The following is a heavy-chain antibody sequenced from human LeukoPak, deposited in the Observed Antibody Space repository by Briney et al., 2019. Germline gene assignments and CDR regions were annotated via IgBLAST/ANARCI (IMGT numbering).Heavy chain of an antibody. Sequence: ASVKVSCNTSGYTFTSYGISWVRQAPGQGLEYMGWTNTYNGHTNYAQKLQGRVTVTTDTSTSTAYLELRSLRSDDTAVYYCARDGPRGYFQHWGQGTLITVSS. CDR2: TNTYNGHT. CDR1: GYTFTSYG. CDR3: ARDGPRGYFQH. D-gene: IGHD1-14*01. J-gene: IGHJ1*01. V-gene: IGHV1-18*01.